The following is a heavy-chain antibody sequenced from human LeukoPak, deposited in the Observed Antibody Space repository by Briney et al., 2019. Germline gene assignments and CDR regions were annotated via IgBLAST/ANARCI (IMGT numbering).Heavy chain of an antibody. CDR2: IKYDGSQK. D-gene: IGHD1/OR15-1a*01. CDR3: ATRNNLEH. Sequence: GGSLRLSCTVSGFDFSGHWMNWVRQAPGKGLEWVANIKYDGSQKGYVASVEGRFTISRDNAKKSVYLQMSSLRAEDTAVYYCATRNNLEHWGQGILVTVSS. CDR1: GFDFSGHW. V-gene: IGHV3-7*01. J-gene: IGHJ4*02.